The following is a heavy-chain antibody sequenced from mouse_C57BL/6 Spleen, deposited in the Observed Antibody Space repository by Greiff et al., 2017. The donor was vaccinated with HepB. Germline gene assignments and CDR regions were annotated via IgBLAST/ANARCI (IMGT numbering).Heavy chain of an antibody. CDR1: GFTFSDYY. D-gene: IGHD1-1*01. J-gene: IGHJ2*01. CDR2: INYDGSST. V-gene: IGHV5-16*01. Sequence: VQLKESEGGLVQPGSSMKLSCTASGFTFSDYYMAWVRQVPEKGLEWVANINYDGSSTYYLDSLKSRFIISRDNAKNILYLQMSSLKSEDTATYYCARAPLLQYYFDYWGQGTTLTVSS. CDR3: ARAPLLQYYFDY.